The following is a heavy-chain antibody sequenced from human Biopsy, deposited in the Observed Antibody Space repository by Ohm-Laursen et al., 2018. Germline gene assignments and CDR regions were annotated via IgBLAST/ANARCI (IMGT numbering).Heavy chain of an antibody. CDR1: GFRFDDYA. V-gene: IGHV3-9*01. CDR2: ISCISRNT. D-gene: IGHD3-22*01. Sequence: SSLRLSCAATGFRFDDYAMHWVRQRPGKGLEWVSVISCISRNTGYADSVKGRFTITRDNAKKSLYLQMNSLRPEDTGLYYCARDRRKNYYDSTGYYYGMDVWGQGTTVTVAS. CDR3: ARDRRKNYYDSTGYYYGMDV. J-gene: IGHJ6*02.